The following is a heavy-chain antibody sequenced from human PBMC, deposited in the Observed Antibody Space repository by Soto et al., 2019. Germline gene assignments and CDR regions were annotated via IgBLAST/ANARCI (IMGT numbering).Heavy chain of an antibody. J-gene: IGHJ4*02. D-gene: IGHD3-16*02. CDR2: IYYSGST. V-gene: IGHV4-61*01. CDR3: PRGGKYVRGSYRLGFEY. CDR1: GGSVSSGSYY. Sequence: QVQLQESGPGLVKPSETLSLTCTVSGGSVSSGSYYWSWIRQPPGKGLEWIGYIYYSGSTNYNPSPTSRGTIPADTSTNLVSLKLRFVTARDKAVYNWPRGGKYVRGSYRLGFEYWGQRTLDSVSS.